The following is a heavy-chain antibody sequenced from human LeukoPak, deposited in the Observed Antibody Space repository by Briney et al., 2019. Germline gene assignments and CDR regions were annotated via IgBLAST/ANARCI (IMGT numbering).Heavy chain of an antibody. CDR3: ARGRRYSSGWFPRGAFDI. J-gene: IGHJ3*02. D-gene: IGHD6-19*01. CDR2: ISACNGNT. V-gene: IGHV1-18*01. CDR1: GYTFTSYG. Sequence: ASVKVSCKASGYTFTSYGISWVRQAPGQGLEWMGWISACNGNTNYAQKLQGRVTMTTDTSTSTAYMELRSLRSDDTAVYYCARGRRYSSGWFPRGAFDIWGQGTMVTVSS.